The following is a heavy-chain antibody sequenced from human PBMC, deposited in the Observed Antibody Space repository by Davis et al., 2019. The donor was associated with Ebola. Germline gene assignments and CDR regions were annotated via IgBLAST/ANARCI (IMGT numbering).Heavy chain of an antibody. Sequence: GESLKISCAASGFTFSSYWMSWVRQAPGKGLEWVANIKQDGSEKYYVDSVKGRFTISRDNAKNSLYLQMNSLRDEDTAVYYCATSRDGYNNFYYYGMDVWGKGTTVTVSS. CDR1: GFTFSSYW. J-gene: IGHJ6*04. CDR2: IKQDGSEK. D-gene: IGHD5-24*01. CDR3: ATSRDGYNNFYYYGMDV. V-gene: IGHV3-7*01.